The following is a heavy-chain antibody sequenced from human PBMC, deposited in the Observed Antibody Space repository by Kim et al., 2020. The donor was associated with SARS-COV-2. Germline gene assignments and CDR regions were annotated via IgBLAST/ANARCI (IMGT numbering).Heavy chain of an antibody. CDR2: IYHSGST. D-gene: IGHD2-15*01. J-gene: IGHJ3*02. CDR1: GGSISSSNW. CDR3: ARDGGVVAATLHDAFDI. Sequence: SETLSLTCAVSGGSISSSNWWSWVRQPPGKGLEWIGEIYHSGSTNYNPSLKSRVTISVDKSKNQFSLKLSSVTAADTAVYYCARDGGVVAATLHDAFDIWGQGTMVTVSS. V-gene: IGHV4-4*02.